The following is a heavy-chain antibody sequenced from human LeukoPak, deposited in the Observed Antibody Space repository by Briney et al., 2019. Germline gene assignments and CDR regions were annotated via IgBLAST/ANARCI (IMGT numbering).Heavy chain of an antibody. CDR1: GGSFSGYY. D-gene: IGHD3-10*01. CDR3: ARGRITMVRGVT. J-gene: IGHJ4*02. CDR2: INHSGST. Sequence: PSETLSLTCAVYGGSFSGYYWSWIRQPPGKGLEWIGEINHSGSTNYNPSLKSRVTISVDTSKNQFSLKLSSVTAADTDVYYCARGRITMVRGVTWGQGTLVTVSS. V-gene: IGHV4-34*01.